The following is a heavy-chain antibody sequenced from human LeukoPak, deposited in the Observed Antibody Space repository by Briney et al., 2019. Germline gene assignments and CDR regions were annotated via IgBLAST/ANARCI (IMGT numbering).Heavy chain of an antibody. CDR3: AREGSYGVLDY. Sequence: SVKVSCKASGYTFTSYDINWVRQAPGQGLEWMGRIIPILGIANYAQKFQGRVTITADKSTSTAYMELSSLRSEDTAVYYCAREGSYGVLDYWGQGTLVTVSS. J-gene: IGHJ4*02. CDR2: IIPILGIA. V-gene: IGHV1-69*04. CDR1: GYTFTSYD. D-gene: IGHD4-17*01.